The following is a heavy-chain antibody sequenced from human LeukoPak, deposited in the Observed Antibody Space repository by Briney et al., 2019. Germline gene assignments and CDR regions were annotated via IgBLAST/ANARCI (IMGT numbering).Heavy chain of an antibody. D-gene: IGHD1-26*01. Sequence: ASVKVTCKASGYTFTGYYLYWVRLAPGPGLEWMGLINPNSGDTNYAQKFQGRVTMTRDTSISTAYMELSRLRSDDTAVYSCASRGSHTTIFDYWGQGTLVTVSS. CDR1: GYTFTGYY. CDR2: INPNSGDT. CDR3: ASRGSHTTIFDY. J-gene: IGHJ4*02. V-gene: IGHV1-2*02.